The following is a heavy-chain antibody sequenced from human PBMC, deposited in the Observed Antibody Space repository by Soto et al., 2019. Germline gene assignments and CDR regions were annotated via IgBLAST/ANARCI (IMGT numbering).Heavy chain of an antibody. Sequence: QLQLQESGSGLVKPSQTLSLTCAVSGGSISSGGYSWSWIRQPPGKGLEWIGYIYHSGSTYYNPSLKSRCTISVDRSKNQFYLQLSSVTAADPAVYYCARGGLPGTKSRYYYGMDVWGQGNTVTVSS. CDR2: IYHSGST. V-gene: IGHV4-30-2*01. CDR3: ARGGLPGTKSRYYYGMDV. D-gene: IGHD1-7*01. CDR1: GGSISSGGYS. J-gene: IGHJ6*02.